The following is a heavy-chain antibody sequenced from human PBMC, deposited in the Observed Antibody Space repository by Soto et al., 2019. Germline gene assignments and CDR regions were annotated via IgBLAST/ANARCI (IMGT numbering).Heavy chain of an antibody. D-gene: IGHD3-22*01. V-gene: IGHV5-51*01. CDR1: GYSFTSYW. CDR2: IYPGDSDT. Sequence: GESLKISCKGSGYSFTSYWIGWVRQMPGKGLEWMGIIYPGDSDTRYSPSFQGQVTISADKSISTAYLQWRSLKASDTAMYYCARLPGYYDSSGYYYFDYWGQGTLVTVSS. J-gene: IGHJ4*02. CDR3: ARLPGYYDSSGYYYFDY.